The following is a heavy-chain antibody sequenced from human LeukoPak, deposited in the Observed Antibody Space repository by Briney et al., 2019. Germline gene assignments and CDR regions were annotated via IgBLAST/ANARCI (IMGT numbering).Heavy chain of an antibody. Sequence: PGASLRLSCAASGFTFSSYSMNWVRQAPGKGLEWVSFISSSSSYIYYADSVKGRFTISRDNARNSLYLQMNSLRAEDTAVYYCARDKYGDQYYFDYWGQGTLVTVSS. CDR1: GFTFSSYS. V-gene: IGHV3-21*01. J-gene: IGHJ4*02. CDR2: ISSSSSYI. D-gene: IGHD4-17*01. CDR3: ARDKYGDQYYFDY.